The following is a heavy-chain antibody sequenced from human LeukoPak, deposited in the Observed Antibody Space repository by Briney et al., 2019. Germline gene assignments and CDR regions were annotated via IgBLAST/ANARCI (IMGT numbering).Heavy chain of an antibody. V-gene: IGHV1-69*01. J-gene: IGHJ4*02. D-gene: IGHD3-22*01. CDR1: GGTFSSYA. CDR2: IIPIFGTA. Sequence: GSSVKVSCKASGGTFSSYAISWVRQAPGQGLEWMGGIIPIFGTANYAQKFQGRVTITAGESTSTAYMELSSLRSEDTAVYYCARVGGNYYDSRVPFDYWGQGTLVTVSS. CDR3: ARVGGNYYDSRVPFDY.